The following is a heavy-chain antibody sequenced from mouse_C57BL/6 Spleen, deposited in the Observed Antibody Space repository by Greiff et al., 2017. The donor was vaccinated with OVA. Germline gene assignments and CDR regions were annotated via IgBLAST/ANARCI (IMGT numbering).Heavy chain of an antibody. Sequence: VKVVESDAELVKPGASVKISCKVSGYTFTDHTIHWMKQRPEQGLEWIGYIYPRDGSTKYNEKFKGKATLSADKSSSTAYMQLNSLTSEDSAVYFCARSLYSNYAPFAYWGQGTLVTVSA. CDR2: IYPRDGST. D-gene: IGHD2-5*01. CDR3: ARSLYSNYAPFAY. V-gene: IGHV1-78*01. J-gene: IGHJ3*01. CDR1: GYTFTDHT.